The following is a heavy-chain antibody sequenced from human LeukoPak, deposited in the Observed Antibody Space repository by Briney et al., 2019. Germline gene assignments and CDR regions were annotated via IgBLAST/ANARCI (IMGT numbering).Heavy chain of an antibody. CDR3: ASGIDY. Sequence: GGSLRLSCAASGFNFGSYSMNWVRQTPGKGLEWVSHISSSSSTMYYADSVKGRFTISRDNAKNSLYLQMNSLRAEDTAVYYCASGIDYWGQGTLVTVSS. CDR1: GFNFGSYS. V-gene: IGHV3-48*01. D-gene: IGHD1-1*01. J-gene: IGHJ4*02. CDR2: ISSSSSTM.